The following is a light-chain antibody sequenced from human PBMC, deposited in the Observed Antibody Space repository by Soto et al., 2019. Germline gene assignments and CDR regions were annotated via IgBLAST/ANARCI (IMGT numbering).Light chain of an antibody. V-gene: IGKV3-11*01. CDR3: RHRSDWPPWT. Sequence: EIVLRQSPATLSLSPGERATLSCRDSQSVSSYLAWYQQKPGQAPRLLIYDASNRVTGIPARFSGSGSGTDFTLAISSLEPEDIAVYYCRHRSDWPPWTFGQGTKVDIK. CDR1: QSVSSY. CDR2: DAS. J-gene: IGKJ1*01.